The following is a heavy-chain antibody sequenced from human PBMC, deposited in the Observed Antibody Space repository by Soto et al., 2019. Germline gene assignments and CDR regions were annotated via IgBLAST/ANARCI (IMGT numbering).Heavy chain of an antibody. V-gene: IGHV1-18*01. D-gene: IGHD2-15*01. CDR3: ARDVVVVAATFGNHHYYYGMDV. Sequence: GGSVKASCKASGFTFSRYGMSWGGQAPGQGGGWGGGISAYNGNTNYAQKLQGRVTMTTDTSTSTAYMELRSLRSDDTAVYYCARDVVVVAATFGNHHYYYGMDVWGQGTTVTVSS. CDR1: GFTFSRYG. J-gene: IGHJ6*02. CDR2: ISAYNGNT.